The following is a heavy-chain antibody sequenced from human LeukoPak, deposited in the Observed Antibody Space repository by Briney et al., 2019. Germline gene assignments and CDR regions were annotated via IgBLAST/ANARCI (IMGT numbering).Heavy chain of an antibody. CDR2: IYYSGST. CDR3: ARNPLNCSSTSCYGSYGMDV. CDR1: GGSISSYY. J-gene: IGHJ6*04. V-gene: IGHV4-59*12. D-gene: IGHD2-2*01. Sequence: SETLSLTCTVSGGSISSYYWSWIRQPPGKGLEWIGYIYYSGSTNYNPSLKSRVTMSVDTSKNQFSLKLSSVTAVDTAVYYCARNPLNCSSTSCYGSYGMDVWGKGTTVTVSS.